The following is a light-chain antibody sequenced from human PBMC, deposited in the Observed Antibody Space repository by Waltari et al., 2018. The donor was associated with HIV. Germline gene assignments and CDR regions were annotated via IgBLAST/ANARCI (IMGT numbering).Light chain of an antibody. J-gene: IGKJ2*01. Sequence: EIALTQSPRTLSLAPGETVTLSCCASQRVPYSYLAWYQQSPGQPPRLLIEGASSRATGIPDRFGGSGSGTDFTLTISSLEPEDFAVYFCQQYGGLPYTFGQGTKLEI. CDR2: GAS. CDR3: QQYGGLPYT. CDR1: QRVPYSY. V-gene: IGKV3-20*01.